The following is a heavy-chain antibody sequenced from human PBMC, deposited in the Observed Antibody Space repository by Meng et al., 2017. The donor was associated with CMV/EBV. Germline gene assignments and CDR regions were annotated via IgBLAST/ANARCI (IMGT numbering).Heavy chain of an antibody. CDR1: GFTFSDYY. D-gene: IGHD6-19*01. CDR3: VRSSGWSLFDY. V-gene: IGHV1-2*02. CDR2: VNSNNDAT. Sequence: QMQLVQPGAVMKKPGAPVKVSGTTSGFTFSDYYIHWVRQAPGQGLEWMGWVNSNNDATNYARKFQGRVSMTRDTSISTAHMELSRLMSDDTAVYYCVRSSGWSLFDYWGQGTLVTVSS. J-gene: IGHJ4*02.